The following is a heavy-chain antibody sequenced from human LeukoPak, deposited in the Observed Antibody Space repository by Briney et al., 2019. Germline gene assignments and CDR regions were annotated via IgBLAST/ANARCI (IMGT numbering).Heavy chain of an antibody. D-gene: IGHD3-10*01. J-gene: IGHJ4*02. CDR3: VRAAMVRGVITHFDS. CDR2: ISSSSSTI. Sequence: GGSLRLSCAASGFTFSTSSMGWVRQAPGKGLEFISYISSSSSTIYYADSMKGRFTISRDNAKNSLYLQMDSLRAEDTAMYYCVRAAMVRGVITHFDSWGQGTLVTVSS. V-gene: IGHV3-48*01. CDR1: GFTFSTSS.